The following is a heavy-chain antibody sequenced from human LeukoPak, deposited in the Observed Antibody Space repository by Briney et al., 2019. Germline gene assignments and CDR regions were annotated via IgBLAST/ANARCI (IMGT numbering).Heavy chain of an antibody. J-gene: IGHJ4*02. Sequence: GGSLRLSCAASGFTFSSYSLNWVRQAPGKGLEWVSYISDISSTLYYADSVKGRFTISRDNAKNSLYLQMNSLRAEDTAVYYCAREADSGSSGDYFDYWGQGTLVTVSS. CDR3: AREADSGSSGDYFDY. V-gene: IGHV3-48*04. CDR1: GFTFSSYS. CDR2: ISDISSTL. D-gene: IGHD6-6*01.